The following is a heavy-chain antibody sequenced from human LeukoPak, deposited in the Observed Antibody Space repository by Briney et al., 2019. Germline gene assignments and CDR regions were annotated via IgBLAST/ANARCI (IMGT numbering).Heavy chain of an antibody. V-gene: IGHV1-3*01. Sequence: AASVKVSCKASGYTFTSYAMHWVRQAPGQRLEWMGWINAGNGNTKYSQKFQGRVTITRDTSASTAYMELSSLRSEDTAVYYCAIAERRSPIDYWGQGTLVTVSS. CDR1: GYTFTSYA. D-gene: IGHD1-1*01. CDR3: AIAERRSPIDY. J-gene: IGHJ4*02. CDR2: INAGNGNT.